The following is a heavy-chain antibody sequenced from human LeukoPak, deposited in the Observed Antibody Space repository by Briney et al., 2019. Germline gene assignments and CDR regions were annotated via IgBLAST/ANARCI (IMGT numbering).Heavy chain of an antibody. J-gene: IGHJ4*02. CDR1: GFTFSDHY. CDR2: IRKKAHSYST. CDR3: TRVSPLAYFFDF. D-gene: IGHD5/OR15-5a*01. V-gene: IGHV3-72*01. Sequence: PGGSLRLSCAVSGFTFSDHYMDWVRQAPGKGLEWAAHIRKKAHSYSTEYAASVRGRFTISRDDSQNSMYLEMNSLETEDTAVYYCTRVSPLAYFFDFWGQGALVTVSS.